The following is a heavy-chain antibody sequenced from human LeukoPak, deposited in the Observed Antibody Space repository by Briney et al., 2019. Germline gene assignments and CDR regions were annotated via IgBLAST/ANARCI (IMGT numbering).Heavy chain of an antibody. J-gene: IGHJ6*03. CDR1: GFTFTNYA. Sequence: GGSLRLSCAASGFTFTNYAMSWVRQAPGKGLEWVSSISSSSSYIYYADSVKGRFTISRDNAKNSLYLQMNSLRAEDTAVYYCARDKYSGYYMDVWGKGTTVTISS. CDR3: ARDKYSGYYMDV. D-gene: IGHD5-12*01. CDR2: ISSSSSYI. V-gene: IGHV3-21*01.